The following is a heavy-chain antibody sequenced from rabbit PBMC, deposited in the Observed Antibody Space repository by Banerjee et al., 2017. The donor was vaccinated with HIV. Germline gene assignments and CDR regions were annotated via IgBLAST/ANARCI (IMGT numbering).Heavy chain of an antibody. J-gene: IGHJ6*01. CDR1: GFSFNNH. CDR2: IDVGSSGNT. Sequence: QEQLVESGGGLVQPEGSLTLTCKASGFSFNNHMCWVRQAPGKGLEWIACIDVGSSGNTYYASWAKGRFTISKTSSTTVTLQMTSLTAADTATYFCAREILVKFYAGYAGYGYAGYYGMDLWGPGTLVTVS. V-gene: IGHV1S45*01. D-gene: IGHD6-1*01. CDR3: AREILVKFYAGYAGYGYAGYYGMDL.